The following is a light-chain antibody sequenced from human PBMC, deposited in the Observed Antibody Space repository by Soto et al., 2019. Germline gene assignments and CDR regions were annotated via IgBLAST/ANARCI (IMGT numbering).Light chain of an antibody. J-gene: IGLJ2*01. CDR2: DNN. V-gene: IGLV1-51*01. CDR3: GTWDSSLSAVV. Sequence: QSVLTQPPSVSAAPGQKVTISCSASSSNIGNNYVSWYQQLPGTAPKLLIYDNNKRPSGIPDRFSGSKSGTSATLGITGLQTGDEADHYCGTWDSSLSAVVFGGGTQLTVL. CDR1: SSNIGNNY.